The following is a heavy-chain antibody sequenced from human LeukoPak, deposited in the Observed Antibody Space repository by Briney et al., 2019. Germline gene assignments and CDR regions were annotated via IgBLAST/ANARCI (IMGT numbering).Heavy chain of an antibody. Sequence: PSETLSLTCTVSGGSISRSSYYWGWIRQPPGKGLEWIGSIHYSGSTYYNPSLKSRVTISVDTSKNQFSLKLSSVTAADTAVYYCARGKKWFRGFYSQIDAFDIWGQGTMVTVSS. D-gene: IGHD3-10*01. CDR3: ARGKKWFRGFYSQIDAFDI. J-gene: IGHJ3*02. V-gene: IGHV4-39*07. CDR2: IHYSGST. CDR1: GGSISRSSYY.